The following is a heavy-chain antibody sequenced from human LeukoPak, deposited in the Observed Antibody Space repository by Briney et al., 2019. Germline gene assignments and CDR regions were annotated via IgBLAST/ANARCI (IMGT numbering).Heavy chain of an antibody. Sequence: GGSLRLSCAASGFTFSSYSMSWVRQAPGKGLEWVSGIDGTGNSLSYADSVKGRFTISRDNSKNTLYLQMNSLRADDTAFYYCAKHLGQQLPHDYWGQGALVTVSS. CDR3: AKHLGQQLPHDY. CDR1: GFTFSSYS. CDR2: IDGTGNSL. V-gene: IGHV3-23*01. D-gene: IGHD6-13*01. J-gene: IGHJ4*02.